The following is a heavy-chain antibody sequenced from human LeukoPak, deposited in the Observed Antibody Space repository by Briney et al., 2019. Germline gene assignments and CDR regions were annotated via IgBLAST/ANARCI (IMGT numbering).Heavy chain of an antibody. V-gene: IGHV5-51*01. D-gene: IGHD6-13*01. CDR1: GYSFTNYW. CDR3: ARLLRNIAAAVYYFDY. Sequence: GESLKISCKGSGYSFTNYWIAWVRQMPGKGLEWMGIIYPDDSDITYSPSFQGQVTISADKSISTAYLQWSSLKASDTAMYYCARLLRNIAAAVYYFDYWGQGTLVTVSS. CDR2: IYPDDSDI. J-gene: IGHJ4*02.